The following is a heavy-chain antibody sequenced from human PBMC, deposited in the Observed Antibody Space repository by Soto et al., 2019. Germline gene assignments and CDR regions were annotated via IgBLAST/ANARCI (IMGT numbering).Heavy chain of an antibody. CDR2: IWYDGSTE. J-gene: IGHJ2*01. CDR1: DFTFNNFA. V-gene: IGHV3-33*01. D-gene: IGHD3-10*01. Sequence: QVQLVESGGGVVQPGRSLRLLCAASDFTFNNFALHWVRQAPGNGLEWVAAIWYDGSTEYYHDSVKGRFNISRDISKKALYLQMDSVGVEETDVYYCARAPGFGWYFDVWGGGTLVTVSS. CDR3: ARAPGFGWYFDV.